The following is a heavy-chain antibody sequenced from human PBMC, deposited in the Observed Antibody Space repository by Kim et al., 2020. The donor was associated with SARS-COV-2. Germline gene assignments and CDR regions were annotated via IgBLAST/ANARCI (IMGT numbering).Heavy chain of an antibody. J-gene: IGHJ5*02. CDR3: ASGKLDILTGYQPVPFDP. D-gene: IGHD3-9*01. CDR1: GYTFTSYG. CDR2: ISAYNGNT. Sequence: ASVKVSCKASGYTFTSYGISWVRQAPGQGLEWMGWISAYNGNTNYAQKLQGRVTMTTDTSTSTAYMELRSLRSDDTAVYYCASGKLDILTGYQPVPFDPWGQGTLVTVSS. V-gene: IGHV1-18*01.